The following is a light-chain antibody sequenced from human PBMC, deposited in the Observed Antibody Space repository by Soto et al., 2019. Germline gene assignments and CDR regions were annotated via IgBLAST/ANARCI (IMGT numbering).Light chain of an antibody. Sequence: VLTQSPGTLSLSPGERATLSCRASQNIRGNELAWYQQKPGQPPRLLIYRGSSRAPGIPDRFSGRGSGTEFTLTISRLEPEDFAVYYCKHYGTSAPWTFGQGTKVEIK. CDR1: QNIRGNE. V-gene: IGKV3-20*01. CDR3: KHYGTSAPWT. J-gene: IGKJ1*01. CDR2: RGS.